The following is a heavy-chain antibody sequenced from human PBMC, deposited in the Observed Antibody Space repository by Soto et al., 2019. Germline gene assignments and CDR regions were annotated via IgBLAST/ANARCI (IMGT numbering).Heavy chain of an antibody. CDR1: GFTFSSYA. CDR3: ARDPGSSGWYYFDY. D-gene: IGHD6-19*01. J-gene: IGHJ4*02. CDR2: IWYDGSNK. V-gene: IGHV3-30*04. Sequence: QVQLVESGGGVVQPGRSLRLSCAASGFTFSSYAMHWVRQAPGKGLVWVALIWYDGSNKYYADSVKGRFTISRDNSQNTLYLQMNSLRAEDTAVYYCARDPGSSGWYYFDYWGQGTLVTFSS.